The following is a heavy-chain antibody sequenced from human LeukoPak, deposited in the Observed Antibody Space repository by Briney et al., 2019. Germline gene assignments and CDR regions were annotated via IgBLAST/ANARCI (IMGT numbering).Heavy chain of an antibody. CDR2: VNQAGSAK. D-gene: IGHD3-22*01. Sequence: GGSLRLSCAASECTFSTYWMSWVRQAPGKGLEWVANVNQAGSAKYYVDSVKGRFTIYRDKAKNSLYLQMNSLRAEDTAVYYCAREERAYYYDSSGYPDYWGQGTLVTVSS. CDR3: AREERAYYYDSSGYPDY. J-gene: IGHJ4*02. V-gene: IGHV3-7*01. CDR1: ECTFSTYW.